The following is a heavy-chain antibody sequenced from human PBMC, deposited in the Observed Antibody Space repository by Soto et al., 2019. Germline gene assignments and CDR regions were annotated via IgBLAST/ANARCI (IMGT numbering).Heavy chain of an antibody. D-gene: IGHD1-20*01. CDR1: GASISSYD. CDR3: ARVWYGINGILLPGAFDI. V-gene: IGHV4-59*01. Sequence: PAETLSLTCTVSGASISSYDWSWIRQPPGKGLEWIGYIYYSRSTKYNPSLKSRVTISVDTYKNQFSLKLSSVTAADTDVYYCARVWYGINGILLPGAFDIWGQGTMVTVSS. J-gene: IGHJ3*02. CDR2: IYYSRST.